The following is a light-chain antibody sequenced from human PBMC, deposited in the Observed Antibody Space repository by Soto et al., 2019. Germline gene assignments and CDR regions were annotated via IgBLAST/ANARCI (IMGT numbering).Light chain of an antibody. Sequence: EIVVAQSPATLSVSPGERATLSCRAIQSVSNNLAWCQQKPGQAPRLLIYDASTRATGIPARFSGSASGTEFTLIISSLQSEDFAVYYCQQRNSWPPTFTFGQGTRLEI. V-gene: IGKV3-15*01. CDR2: DAS. CDR1: QSVSNN. J-gene: IGKJ5*01. CDR3: QQRNSWPPTFT.